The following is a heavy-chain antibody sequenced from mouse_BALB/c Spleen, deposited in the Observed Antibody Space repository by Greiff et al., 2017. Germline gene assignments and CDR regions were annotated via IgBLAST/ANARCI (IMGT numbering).Heavy chain of an antibody. CDR1: GFTFTDYY. CDR3: ARDSEGYDSSGVWDY. D-gene: IGHD2-2*01. J-gene: IGHJ4*01. CDR2: IRNKANGYTT. Sequence: EVQLQESGGGLVQPGGSLRLSCATSGFTFTDYYMSWVRQPLGKALEWLGFIRNKANGYTTEYSASVKGRFTISRDNSQSILYLQMNTLRAEDSATYYCARDSEGYDSSGVWDYWGQGTSVTVSS. V-gene: IGHV7-3*02.